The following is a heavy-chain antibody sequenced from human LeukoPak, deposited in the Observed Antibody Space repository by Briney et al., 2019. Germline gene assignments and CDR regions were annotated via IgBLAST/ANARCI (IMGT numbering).Heavy chain of an antibody. CDR2: INAGNGNT. D-gene: IGHD2-2*01. Sequence: EASVKVSCKAYGYTFTSYAMHWVRQAPGQRLEWMGWINAGNGNTKYSQKFQGRVTITRDTSASTAYMELSSLRSEDTAVYYCASGYCSSTSCSFDYWGQGTLVTVSS. CDR3: ASGYCSSTSCSFDY. J-gene: IGHJ4*02. CDR1: GYTFTSYA. V-gene: IGHV1-3*01.